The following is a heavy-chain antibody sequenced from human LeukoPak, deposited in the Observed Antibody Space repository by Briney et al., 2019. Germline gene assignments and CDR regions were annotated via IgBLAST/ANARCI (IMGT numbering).Heavy chain of an antibody. V-gene: IGHV3-30*04. CDR2: ISYDGSNK. Sequence: GGSLRLSCAASGFTFSSYAMHWVRQAPGKGLEWVAVISYDGSNKYYADSVKGRFTISRDNAKNSLYLQMNSLRAEDTALYFCARDATTEPGTVYMDVWGKGTTVTIS. CDR1: GFTFSSYA. CDR3: ARDATTEPGTVYMDV. D-gene: IGHD6-13*01. J-gene: IGHJ6*03.